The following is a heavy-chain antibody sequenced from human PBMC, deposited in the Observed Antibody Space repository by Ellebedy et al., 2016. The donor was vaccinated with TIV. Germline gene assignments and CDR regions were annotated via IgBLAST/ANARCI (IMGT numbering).Heavy chain of an antibody. CDR3: ARCRGSGWYGDQ. D-gene: IGHD6-19*01. V-gene: IGHV3-30*07. CDR1: GFTFGNHA. Sequence: GESLKISCAASGFTFGNHAIHWVRQAPGKGLEWVAITSYDGTKTTYADSVKGRFTISRDISKNTLYLQMHGLRAEDTAVYYCARCRGSGWYGDQWGQGTLVTVSS. J-gene: IGHJ4*02. CDR2: TSYDGTKT.